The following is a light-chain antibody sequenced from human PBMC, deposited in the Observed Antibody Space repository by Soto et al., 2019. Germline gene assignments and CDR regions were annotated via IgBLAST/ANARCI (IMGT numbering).Light chain of an antibody. V-gene: IGKV1-16*02. Sequence: DLQMTQSPSSLSASVGDRVTITCRASQDIGTSLAWLQQRPGKTPKSLIYAASSLQSGVPSKFSGSGSGTQFTLTISSLQPEDCAIYYCQQYNHYPLTFGQGTRLEIK. CDR3: QQYNHYPLT. CDR1: QDIGTS. CDR2: AAS. J-gene: IGKJ5*01.